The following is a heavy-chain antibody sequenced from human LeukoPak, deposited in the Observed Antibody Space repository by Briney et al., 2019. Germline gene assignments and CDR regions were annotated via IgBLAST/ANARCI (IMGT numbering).Heavy chain of an antibody. J-gene: IGHJ5*02. V-gene: IGHV3-9*01. CDR3: AKDAAKLTMVRINENWFDP. D-gene: IGHD3-10*01. CDR1: AFTFNDYA. CDR2: IACDGGSI. Sequence: GRSLRLSCVASAFTFNDYAMDWVRQAPGKGLEWVAVIACDGGSIGYADSVKGRFTISRDNAKNSLYLQMNSLRAEDTALYYCAKDAAKLTMVRINENWFDPWGQGTLVTVSS.